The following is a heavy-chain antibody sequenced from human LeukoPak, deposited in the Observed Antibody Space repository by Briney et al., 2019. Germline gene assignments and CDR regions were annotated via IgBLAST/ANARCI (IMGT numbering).Heavy chain of an antibody. CDR3: ASSLRIPVAS. CDR1: GGSFSGYY. Sequence: KASETLSLTRGVYGGSFSGYYRSWIRQPPGKGLEWIGEINHSGSTNYNPSLKSRVTISVDTSKNQFSLKLNSVTAADTAVYYCASSLRIPVASWGQGPLVTVSS. V-gene: IGHV4-34*01. D-gene: IGHD6-19*01. J-gene: IGHJ5*02. CDR2: INHSGST.